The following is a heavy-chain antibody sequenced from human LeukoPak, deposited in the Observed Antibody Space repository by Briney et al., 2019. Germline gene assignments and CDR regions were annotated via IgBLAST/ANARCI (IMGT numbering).Heavy chain of an antibody. Sequence: GASVKVSCKASGGTFSSYDISWVRQAPGQGLEWMGIINPSGGSTSYAQKFQGRVTMTRDMSTSTVYMELSSLRSEDTAVYYCARDRGMGATLNWFDPWGQGTLVTVSS. CDR1: GGTFSSYD. CDR2: INPSGGST. J-gene: IGHJ5*02. CDR3: ARDRGMGATLNWFDP. V-gene: IGHV1-46*01. D-gene: IGHD1-26*01.